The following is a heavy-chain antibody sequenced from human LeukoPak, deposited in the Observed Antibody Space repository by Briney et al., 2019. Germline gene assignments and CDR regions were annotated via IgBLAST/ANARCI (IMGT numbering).Heavy chain of an antibody. Sequence: SGGSLRLSCSASGFTFSNYWMSWVRQAPGKGLEWVANIKQDESEKYYVDSVKGRFTISRDNAKSSLYLQMNSLRDEDTAVYYCARALDSSSSRYQAFEEWGQGTLVTVSS. J-gene: IGHJ4*02. V-gene: IGHV3-7*01. CDR1: GFTFSNYW. D-gene: IGHD2-2*01. CDR3: ARALDSSSSRYQAFEE. CDR2: IKQDESEK.